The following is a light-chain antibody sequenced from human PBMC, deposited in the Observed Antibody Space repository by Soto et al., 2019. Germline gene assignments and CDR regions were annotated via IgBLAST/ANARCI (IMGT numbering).Light chain of an antibody. CDR1: QTISSW. Sequence: DIQMTQSPSTLSGSVGDRVTITCRASQTISSWLAWYQQKPGKAPKLLIYKASTLKSGVPSRFSGSGSGTEFTLTISSLQSEDIATYYCQQYENLPRTFGQGTRLEIK. CDR2: KAS. J-gene: IGKJ5*01. V-gene: IGKV1-5*03. CDR3: QQYENLPRT.